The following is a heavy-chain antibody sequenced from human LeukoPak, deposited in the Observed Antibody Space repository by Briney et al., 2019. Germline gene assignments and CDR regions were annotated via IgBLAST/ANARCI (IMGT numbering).Heavy chain of an antibody. CDR3: ARGTQYDYSNSPCFDY. J-gene: IGHJ4*02. D-gene: IGHD4-11*01. Sequence: ASVKVSCKASGYTFTSYDINWVRQATGQGLEWMGWMNPNSGNTGYAQKFQGRVTITRNTSISTAYMELSSLRSEDTAVYYCARGTQYDYSNSPCFDYWGQGTLVTVSS. V-gene: IGHV1-8*03. CDR1: GYTFTSYD. CDR2: MNPNSGNT.